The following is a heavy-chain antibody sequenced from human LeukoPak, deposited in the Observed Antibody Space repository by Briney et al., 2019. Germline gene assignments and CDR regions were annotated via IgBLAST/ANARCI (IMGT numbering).Heavy chain of an antibody. CDR2: ISGSGGST. Sequence: GGSLRLSCAASGFTFRTYAISWVRQAPGKGLEWVSGISGSGGSTYYADSVKGRFTISRDNSKNTLYLQMNSLRVEDTAVYYRAKSEHHLPSHFDNWGQGTLVTVSS. CDR3: AKSEHHLPSHFDN. D-gene: IGHD1/OR15-1a*01. J-gene: IGHJ4*02. V-gene: IGHV3-23*01. CDR1: GFTFRTYA.